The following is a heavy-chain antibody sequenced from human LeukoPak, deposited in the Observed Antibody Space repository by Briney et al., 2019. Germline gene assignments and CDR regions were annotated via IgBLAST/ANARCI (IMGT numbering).Heavy chain of an antibody. V-gene: IGHV3-48*03. J-gene: IGHJ4*02. Sequence: GGSLRLSCAASGFTFSSYEMNWVRQAPGKGLEWVSYISSSGSTIYYADSVKGRFTISRDNAKNSLYLQMNSLRAEDTAVYYCARTKDRGRSYYDSSGYPERPFDYWGQGTLVTVSS. D-gene: IGHD3-22*01. CDR3: ARTKDRGRSYYDSSGYPERPFDY. CDR1: GFTFSSYE. CDR2: ISSSGSTI.